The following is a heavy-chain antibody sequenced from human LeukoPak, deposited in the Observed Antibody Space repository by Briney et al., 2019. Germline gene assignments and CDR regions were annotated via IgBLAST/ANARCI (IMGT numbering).Heavy chain of an antibody. CDR3: ARDHGMFVDTAMVCDY. J-gene: IGHJ4*02. Sequence: GGSLRLSCAASGFTFSSYSMNWVRQAPGKGLEWVSSISSSSYIYYADSVKGRFTISRDNAKNSLYLQMNSLRAEDTAVYYCARDHGMFVDTAMVCDYWGQGTLVTVSS. CDR2: ISSSSYI. D-gene: IGHD5-18*01. V-gene: IGHV3-21*01. CDR1: GFTFSSYS.